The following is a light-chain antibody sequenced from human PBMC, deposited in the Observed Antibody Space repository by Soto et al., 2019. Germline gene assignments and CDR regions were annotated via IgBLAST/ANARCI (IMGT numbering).Light chain of an antibody. V-gene: IGLV2-11*01. CDR3: CSFAGSFILL. J-gene: IGLJ2*01. CDR2: DVS. CDR1: SSDVGGYNY. Sequence: QSALTQPRSVSWSPGQSVTISCTGTSSDVGGYNYVTWYRQHPDKAPKLMIYDVSKRPSGVPDRFSGSKSGNTASLTISGLQAEDEADYYCCSFAGSFILLFGGGTKLTVL.